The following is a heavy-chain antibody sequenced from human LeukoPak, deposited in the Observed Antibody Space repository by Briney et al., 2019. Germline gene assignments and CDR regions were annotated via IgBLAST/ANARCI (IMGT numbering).Heavy chain of an antibody. V-gene: IGHV3-7*01. D-gene: IGHD4-23*01. CDR3: ARGVVTGVDAFNI. J-gene: IGHJ3*02. Sequence: GGSLRLSCATSGFTFSSYWMTWVRQAPGKGLEWVANIKYDGSEKYYVDSVKGRFTISRDNVKNSLYLQMNSLRAEDTAVYYCARGVVTGVDAFNIWGQGTLVIVSS. CDR2: IKYDGSEK. CDR1: GFTFSSYW.